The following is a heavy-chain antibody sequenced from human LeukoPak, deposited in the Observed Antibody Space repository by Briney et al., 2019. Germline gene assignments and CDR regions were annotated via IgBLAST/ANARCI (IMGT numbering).Heavy chain of an antibody. J-gene: IGHJ4*02. Sequence: GGSLRLSCAASGFTVSSNYMSWVRQAPGKGLEWVSVIYSGGSTYYADSVKGRFTISRDNSKNTLYLQMNSLRAEDTAVYYCARDRGSNKIGYSGYEPSYYFDYWGQGTLVTVSS. CDR3: ARDRGSNKIGYSGYEPSYYFDY. CDR2: IYSGGST. V-gene: IGHV3-53*01. D-gene: IGHD5-12*01. CDR1: GFTVSSNY.